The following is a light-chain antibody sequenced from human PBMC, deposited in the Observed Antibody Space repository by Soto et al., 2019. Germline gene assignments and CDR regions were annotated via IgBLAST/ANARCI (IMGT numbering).Light chain of an antibody. CDR2: DVS. V-gene: IGLV2-14*01. CDR1: SSDVGAYNY. CDR3: SSYTTSTTWV. J-gene: IGLJ3*02. Sequence: QSALTQPASVSGSPGQSITISCTGTSSDVGAYNYVSWYQQHQGNAPTLMIYDVSNRPSGVSTRVSGSKSGNTASLTISGLQADDEADYYCSSYTTSTTWVFCGVTTLTVL.